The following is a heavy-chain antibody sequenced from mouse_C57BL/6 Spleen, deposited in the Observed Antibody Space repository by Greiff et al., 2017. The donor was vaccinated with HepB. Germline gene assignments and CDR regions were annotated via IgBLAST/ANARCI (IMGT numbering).Heavy chain of an antibody. CDR3: ARGGNYEAWFAY. CDR2: IHPNSGST. J-gene: IGHJ3*01. V-gene: IGHV1-64*01. Sequence: VQLKQPGAELVKPGASVKLSCKASGYTFTSYWMHWVKQRPGQGLEWIGMIHPNSGSTNYNEKFKSKATLTVDKSSSTAYMQLSSLTSEDSAVYYCARGGNYEAWFAYWGQGTLVTVSA. CDR1: GYTFTSYW. D-gene: IGHD2-1*01.